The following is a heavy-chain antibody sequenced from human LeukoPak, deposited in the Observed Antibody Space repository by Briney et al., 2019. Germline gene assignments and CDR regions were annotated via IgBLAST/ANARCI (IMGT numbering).Heavy chain of an antibody. CDR2: VGSNGRNT. CDR1: GFTFSNFP. V-gene: IGHV3-64*01. J-gene: IGHJ4*02. D-gene: IGHD3/OR15-3a*01. Sequence: GSLRLSCAASGFTFSNFPMYWVRQAPGKGLEYVSGVGSNGRNTYYANSVKGRFTISRDNSKNTLYLQMGNLRAEDMGVYYCARDGLRYWGQGTLVSVSS. CDR3: ARDGLRY.